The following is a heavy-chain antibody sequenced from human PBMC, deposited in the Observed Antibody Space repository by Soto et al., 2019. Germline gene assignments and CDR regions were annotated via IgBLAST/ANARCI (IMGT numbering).Heavy chain of an antibody. Sequence: QVQLVESGGGVVQPGRSLRLSCAASEFTFRSYGMHWVRQAPGKGLEWVAVIWYDGSDKYYGDSVRGRFTISRDNSKNTLSLQMSRLRAEDTAVYYCARGYYRWNYRGPFDSWGQGNLVTVSS. CDR3: ARGYYRWNYRGPFDS. CDR1: EFTFRSYG. CDR2: IWYDGSDK. V-gene: IGHV3-33*01. J-gene: IGHJ4*02. D-gene: IGHD1-7*01.